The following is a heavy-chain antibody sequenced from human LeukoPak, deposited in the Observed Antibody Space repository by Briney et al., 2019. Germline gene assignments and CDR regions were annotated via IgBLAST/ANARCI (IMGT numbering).Heavy chain of an antibody. J-gene: IGHJ4*02. CDR1: GFTFSDYC. CDR2: ISSSGSAI. V-gene: IGHV3-11*01. CDR3: ARRYGSGSYYDY. D-gene: IGHD3-10*01. Sequence: GGSLRLSCAASGFTFSDYCMSWIRQAPGKGLEWVSYISSSGSAIYYADFVKGRFTISRDNAKNSLYLQMNSLRAEDTAVYYCARRYGSGSYYDYWGQGTLVSVSS.